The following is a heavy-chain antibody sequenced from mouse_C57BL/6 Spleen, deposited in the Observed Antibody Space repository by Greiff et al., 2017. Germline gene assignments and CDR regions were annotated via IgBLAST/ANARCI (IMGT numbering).Heavy chain of an antibody. CDR3: ARGGSSYWYFDV. V-gene: IGHV1-69*01. CDR2: IDPSDSYT. CDR1: GYTFTSYW. D-gene: IGHD1-1*01. Sequence: VQLQQPGAELVMPGASVKLSCKASGYTFTSYWMHWVKQRPGQGLEWIGEIDPSDSYTNYNQKFKGKSTLTVDKSSSTAYMQLSSLTSEDSAVYYCARGGSSYWYFDVWGTGTTVTVSS. J-gene: IGHJ1*03.